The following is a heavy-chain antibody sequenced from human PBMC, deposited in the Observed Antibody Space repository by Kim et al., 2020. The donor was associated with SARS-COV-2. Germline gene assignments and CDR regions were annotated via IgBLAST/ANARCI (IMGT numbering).Heavy chain of an antibody. J-gene: IGHJ4*01. CDR3: ARDSKWFGDLLSGNFD. CDR2: ISYGGSNI. V-gene: IGHV3-30*03. Sequence: GGSLRLSCAASGFTFSGYGMHWVRQAPGKGLDWVAAISYGGSNIYYTDSVKGRFTISRDNIENTVYLDMNNLRPEDTAVFYCARDSKWFGDLLSGNFD. D-gene: IGHD3-10*01. CDR1: GFTFSGYG.